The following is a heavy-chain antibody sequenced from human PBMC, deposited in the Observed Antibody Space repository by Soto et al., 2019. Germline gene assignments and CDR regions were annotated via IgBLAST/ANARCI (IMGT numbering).Heavy chain of an antibody. CDR3: AKEGLGYCSGGNCYSGAFDI. Sequence: GGSLRLSCAASGFTFRTYGVHWVRQVPGKGLEWVASISYDGRNKNYADSVKGRFTISRDNSKNTLNLQMNSLRAEDTAVFYCAKEGLGYCSGGNCYSGAFDIWGQGTMVTVSS. J-gene: IGHJ3*02. CDR2: ISYDGRNK. V-gene: IGHV3-30*18. CDR1: GFTFRTYG. D-gene: IGHD2-15*01.